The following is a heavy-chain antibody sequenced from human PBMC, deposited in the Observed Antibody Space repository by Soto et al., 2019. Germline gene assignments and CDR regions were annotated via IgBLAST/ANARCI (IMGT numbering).Heavy chain of an antibody. CDR3: ARGMTPPGAPAWYYSDS. V-gene: IGHV4-4*07. CDR2: FSLSGTT. Sequence: SETLSLTCTVSGASITGSSYWSWIRQPAGKGLEWIGRFSLSGTTSYNPSLRSRVTMSADVSKNQFSLRLTSVTAADTALYYCARGMTPPGAPAWYYSDSWGQGTLVTVSS. J-gene: IGHJ4*02. D-gene: IGHD2-8*02. CDR1: GASITGSSY.